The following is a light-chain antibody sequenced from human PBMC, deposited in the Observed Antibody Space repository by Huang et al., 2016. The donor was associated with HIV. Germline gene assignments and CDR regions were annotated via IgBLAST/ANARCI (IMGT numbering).Light chain of an antibody. V-gene: IGKV1D-8*01. Sequence: VIWMTQSPSLLSASKGDKVTINCRVSHGIDSYLSWYQQKPGKAPALLISAASTLQGGVPSRFNGSGSGTDFTLTISRLQSEDFANYYCQQYYTFPWTFGQGTKVDVK. CDR1: HGIDSY. CDR3: QQYYTFPWT. CDR2: AAS. J-gene: IGKJ1*01.